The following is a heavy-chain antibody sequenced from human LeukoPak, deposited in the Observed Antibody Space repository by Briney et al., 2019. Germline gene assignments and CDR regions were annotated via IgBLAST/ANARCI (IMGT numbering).Heavy chain of an antibody. J-gene: IGHJ6*02. D-gene: IGHD3-9*01. CDR2: IYHSGST. Sequence: PSETLSLTCAVSGGSISSSNWWGWVRQPPGKGLEWIGEIYHSGSTNYNPSLKSRVTISVDKSKNQFSLKLSSVTAADTAVYYCARELRYFDWSYNYSYGMDVWGQGTTVTVSS. CDR3: ARELRYFDWSYNYSYGMDV. CDR1: GGSISSSNW. V-gene: IGHV4-4*02.